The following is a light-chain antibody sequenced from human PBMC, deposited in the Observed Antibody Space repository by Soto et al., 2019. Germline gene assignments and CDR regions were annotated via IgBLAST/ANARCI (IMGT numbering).Light chain of an antibody. J-gene: IGKJ1*01. CDR2: GAS. CDR3: QQYNNWPPGAT. CDR1: QIVTTY. V-gene: IGKV3-15*01. Sequence: EIVLTQSPATLSLSPGERVTLSCRASQIVTTYLAWYQQKPGQAPRLLIYGASTRATGIPARFSGSGSGTEFTLTISSLQSEDFAVYYCQQYNNWPPGATFGQGTKVDIK.